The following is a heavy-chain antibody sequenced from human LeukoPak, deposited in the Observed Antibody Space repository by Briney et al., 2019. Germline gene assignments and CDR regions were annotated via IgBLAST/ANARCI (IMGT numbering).Heavy chain of an antibody. CDR1: GFTFSSYG. Sequence: GGSLRLSCAASGFTFSSYGMHWVRQAPGKGPEWVAVISYDGSNKYYADSVKGRFTISRDNSKNTLYLQMNSLRAEDTAVYYCAKDFRSGFDYWGQGTLVTVSS. J-gene: IGHJ4*02. CDR3: AKDFRSGFDY. V-gene: IGHV3-30*18. CDR2: ISYDGSNK. D-gene: IGHD1-26*01.